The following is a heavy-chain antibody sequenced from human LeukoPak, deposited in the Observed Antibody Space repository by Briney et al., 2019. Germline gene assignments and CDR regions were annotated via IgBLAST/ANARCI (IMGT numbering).Heavy chain of an antibody. Sequence: PSETLSLTCTVSGGSISSYDWSWIRQPAGKGLEWIGRIYTSGSTNHNPSLKSRVSMSVDTSKRQFSLKLSSVTAADTAVYYCARVSSSWYQDWYFDLWGRGTVVTVSS. J-gene: IGHJ2*01. D-gene: IGHD6-13*01. CDR1: GGSISSYD. CDR3: ARVSSSWYQDWYFDL. CDR2: IYTSGST. V-gene: IGHV4-4*07.